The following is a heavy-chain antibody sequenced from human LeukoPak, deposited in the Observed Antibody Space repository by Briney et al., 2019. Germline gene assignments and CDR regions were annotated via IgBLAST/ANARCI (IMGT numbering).Heavy chain of an antibody. V-gene: IGHV3-30*18. D-gene: IGHD2-15*01. Sequence: GGSLRLSCAASGFSFSTYGMHWVRQAPGKGLEWVTLISHDGKIKCDADSVKGRFTISRDNSKSTLCLQMNSLRAEDTAVYYCAKQLGYCSDGSCYFPYWGQGTLVTVSS. CDR2: ISHDGKIK. CDR3: AKQLGYCSDGSCYFPY. J-gene: IGHJ4*02. CDR1: GFSFSTYG.